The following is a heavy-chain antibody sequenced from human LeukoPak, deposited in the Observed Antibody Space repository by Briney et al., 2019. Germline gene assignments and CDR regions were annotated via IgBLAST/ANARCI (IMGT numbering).Heavy chain of an antibody. D-gene: IGHD2-2*02. J-gene: IGHJ6*03. Sequence: PSETLSFTCTVSGGSISSHYWSWIRQAPGKGLEGIGYIYYSGSTNYNPSLKSRVTISVDTSKNQFSLKLSSVTAADTAVYYFARGWGYCSSTSCYMYYYYMDVWGKGTTVTVSS. CDR2: IYYSGST. CDR3: ARGWGYCSSTSCYMYYYYMDV. V-gene: IGHV4-59*11. CDR1: GGSISSHY.